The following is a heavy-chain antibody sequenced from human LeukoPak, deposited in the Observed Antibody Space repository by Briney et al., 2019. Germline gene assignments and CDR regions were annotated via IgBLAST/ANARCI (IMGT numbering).Heavy chain of an antibody. D-gene: IGHD3-22*01. J-gene: IGHJ4*02. Sequence: SETLSLTCTVSGDSISSRSWSWIRQPPGEGLEWIGYIYYSGSGSTAYNPSLKSRVTISADTSNNQFSLKLSSLTAAHTAVYYCARQYYSHRSGYYAYYDFWSQGTLVTVSS. CDR1: GDSISSRS. CDR2: IYYSGSGST. CDR3: ARQYYSHRSGYYAYYDF. V-gene: IGHV4-59*11.